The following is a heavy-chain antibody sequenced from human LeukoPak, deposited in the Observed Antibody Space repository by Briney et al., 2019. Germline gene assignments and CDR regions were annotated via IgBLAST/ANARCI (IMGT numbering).Heavy chain of an antibody. Sequence: SETLSLTCAVYGGSFSGYCWSWIRQPPGKGLEWIGEINHSGSTNYNPSLKSRVTISVDTSKNQFSLKLSSVTAADTAVYYCARFGAYWFDPWGQGTLVTVSS. D-gene: IGHD3-3*01. J-gene: IGHJ5*02. CDR3: ARFGAYWFDP. CDR1: GGSFSGYC. CDR2: INHSGST. V-gene: IGHV4-34*01.